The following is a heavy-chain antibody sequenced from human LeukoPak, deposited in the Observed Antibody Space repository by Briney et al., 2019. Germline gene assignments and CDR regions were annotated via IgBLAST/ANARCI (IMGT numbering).Heavy chain of an antibody. J-gene: IGHJ4*02. CDR3: ARDLSLDYYGSGSLNY. Sequence: GGSLRLSCAASGFTFSSYSMNWVRQAPGKGLEWVSSITSNSSYIYYADSVKGRFTISGDNAKNSLYLQMNSLRAEDTAVYYCARDLSLDYYGSGSLNYWGQGTLVTVSS. CDR2: ITSNSSYI. CDR1: GFTFSSYS. V-gene: IGHV3-21*01. D-gene: IGHD3-10*01.